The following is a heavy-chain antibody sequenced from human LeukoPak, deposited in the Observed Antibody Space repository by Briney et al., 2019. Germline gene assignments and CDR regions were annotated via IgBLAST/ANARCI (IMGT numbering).Heavy chain of an antibody. J-gene: IGHJ4*02. Sequence: GGSLRLSCAASGFTFSSYGMNWVRQAPGKGLEWVSSVSSSSSYIYYADSVKGRFTNSRDNAKNSLSLQMNSLRAEDTAVYYCARDQRATASTGSYFDYWGQGTLVTVSS. CDR1: GFTFSSYG. V-gene: IGHV3-21*01. CDR2: VSSSSSYI. D-gene: IGHD1-1*01. CDR3: ARDQRATASTGSYFDY.